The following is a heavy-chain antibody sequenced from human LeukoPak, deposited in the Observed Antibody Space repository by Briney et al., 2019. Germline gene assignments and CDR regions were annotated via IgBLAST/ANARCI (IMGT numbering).Heavy chain of an antibody. V-gene: IGHV4-59*08. Sequence: SETLSLTCTVSGGSIIIYAWSGIRQPPGKGQEWVGYVYNSGDTGKNPSLKSRVTILLDTSKNQCSLKLTSVSAAETAVYYCARFKLGAYFDLWGRGTLVTVSS. CDR3: ARFKLGAYFDL. D-gene: IGHD3-16*01. CDR1: GGSIIIYA. J-gene: IGHJ2*01. CDR2: VYNSGDT.